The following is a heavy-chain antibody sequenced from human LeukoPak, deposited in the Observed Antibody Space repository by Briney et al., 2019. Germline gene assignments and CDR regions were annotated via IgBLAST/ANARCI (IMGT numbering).Heavy chain of an antibody. Sequence: ASVKVSCKASGYTFTSYDINWVRQATGQGLEWMGWMNPNSGNTGYAQKFQGRVTMTRSTSISTAYMELSSLRSEDTAVYYCARGLRYRSGGSCYRLYYFDYWGQGTLVTVSS. V-gene: IGHV1-8*01. CDR1: GYTFTSYD. CDR3: ARGLRYRSGGSCYRLYYFDY. CDR2: MNPNSGNT. J-gene: IGHJ4*02. D-gene: IGHD2-15*01.